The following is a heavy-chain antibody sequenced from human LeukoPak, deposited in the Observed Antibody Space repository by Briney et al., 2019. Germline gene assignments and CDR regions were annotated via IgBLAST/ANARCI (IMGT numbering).Heavy chain of an antibody. D-gene: IGHD6-13*01. CDR3: AKRESYSNSPIDY. V-gene: IGHV3-23*01. Sequence: GGSLRLSCAASGFSFSSYAMSWVRQAPGKGLEWVSSNSHDGGGKYYADSVKGRFTISRENSKGTLYLHLSSLRTEDTAIYYCAKRESYSNSPIDYWGQGTLVTVSS. J-gene: IGHJ4*02. CDR1: GFSFSSYA. CDR2: NSHDGGGK.